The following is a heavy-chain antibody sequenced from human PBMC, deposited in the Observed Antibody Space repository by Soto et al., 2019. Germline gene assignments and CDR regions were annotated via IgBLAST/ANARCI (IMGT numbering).Heavy chain of an antibody. V-gene: IGHV4-59*08. CDR2: VSYSGST. CDR3: ARLYYYYDSSGYYYYFDY. Sequence: PSETLSLTCPVSGGSISSYYWSWIRQPPGKGLEWIGYVSYSGSTDYNPSLKSRVTISVDTSKNQFSLRLSSVTAADTAEYYCARLYYYYDSSGYYYYFDYWGQGALVTVSS. CDR1: GGSISSYY. J-gene: IGHJ4*02. D-gene: IGHD3-22*01.